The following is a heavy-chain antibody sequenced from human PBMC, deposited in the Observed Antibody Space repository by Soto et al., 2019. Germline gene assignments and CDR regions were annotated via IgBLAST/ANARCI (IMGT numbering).Heavy chain of an antibody. CDR2: IYYSGST. Sequence: QVQLQESGPGLVKPSQTLSLTCTVSGGSISSGGYYWSWIRQHPGKGLEWIGYIYYSGSTYYNPSLKSRVTISVDTSKNQCSLKLSSVTAADTAVYYCASTFSGGYSYGSHYYYGMDVWGQGTTVTVSS. CDR3: ASTFSGGYSYGSHYYYGMDV. V-gene: IGHV4-31*03. J-gene: IGHJ6*02. D-gene: IGHD5-18*01. CDR1: GGSISSGGYY.